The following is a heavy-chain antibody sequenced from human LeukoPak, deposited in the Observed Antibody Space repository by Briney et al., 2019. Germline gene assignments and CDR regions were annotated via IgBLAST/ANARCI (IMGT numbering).Heavy chain of an antibody. V-gene: IGHV3-30*18. CDR3: AKDHYYGSGSYSTFDY. J-gene: IGHJ4*02. CDR1: GFTFSSYG. D-gene: IGHD3-10*01. CDR2: ISYDGSNK. Sequence: GGSLRLSCAASGFTFSSYGMHWVRQAPGKGLEWVAVISYDGSNKYYADSVKGRFTITRDNSKNTPYLQMNSLRAEDTAVYYCAKDHYYGSGSYSTFDYWGQGTLVTVSS.